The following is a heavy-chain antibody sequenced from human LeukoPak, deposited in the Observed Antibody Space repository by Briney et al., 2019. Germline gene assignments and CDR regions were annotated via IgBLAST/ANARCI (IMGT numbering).Heavy chain of an antibody. D-gene: IGHD3-3*01. J-gene: IGHJ4*02. V-gene: IGHV1-24*01. CDR2: FGPEDGET. CDR1: GYTFTGNY. Sequence: ASVKVSCKSSGYTFTGNYMHWVRQAPGQGLEWMGGFGPEDGETIYAQKFQGRVTMTEDTSTDTAYMELSSLRSEDTAVYYCATAPRQSYYDFWSGQRALDYWGQGTLVTVSS. CDR3: ATAPRQSYYDFWSGQRALDY.